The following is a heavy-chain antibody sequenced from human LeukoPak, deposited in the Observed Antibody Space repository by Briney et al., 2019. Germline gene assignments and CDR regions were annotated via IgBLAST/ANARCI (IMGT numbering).Heavy chain of an antibody. J-gene: IGHJ5*02. Sequence: SETLSLTCTVSGGSISSGSYYWSWIRQPAAKGLEWIGRIYTIGSTNYNPSLKSRVTISVDTSKNQFSLKLSSVTAADTAVYYCARVRYYDSSSFDPWGQGTLVTVSS. CDR1: GGSISSGSYY. V-gene: IGHV4-61*02. CDR2: IYTIGST. D-gene: IGHD3-22*01. CDR3: ARVRYYDSSSFDP.